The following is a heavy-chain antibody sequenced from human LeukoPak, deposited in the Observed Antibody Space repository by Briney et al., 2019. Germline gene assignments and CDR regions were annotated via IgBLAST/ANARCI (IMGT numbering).Heavy chain of an antibody. Sequence: PSETLSLTCAVYGGSFSDYFWSWIRQPPGKGLEFIGYIYYSGSTNYNPSLKSRVTISVDTSKNQFSLKLSSVTAADTAVYYCARRDYYDSSGYYYWGQGTLVTVSS. V-gene: IGHV4-59*12. CDR1: GGSFSDYF. D-gene: IGHD3-22*01. J-gene: IGHJ4*02. CDR2: IYYSGST. CDR3: ARRDYYDSSGYYY.